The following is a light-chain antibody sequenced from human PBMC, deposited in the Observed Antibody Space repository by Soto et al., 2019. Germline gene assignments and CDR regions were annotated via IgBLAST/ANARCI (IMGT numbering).Light chain of an antibody. J-gene: IGKJ5*01. CDR1: QSISGNY. V-gene: IGKV3-20*01. CDR3: QHYGDSLSIT. Sequence: EIVLTHPPAILSLSPCERVTLYSSAIQSISGNYLAWYQHKPGQAPRLLISGTYTRATGIPDRFSGRGSGTDFSLTISRLEPGDFAVYYCQHYGDSLSITFGQGTRLEIK. CDR2: GTY.